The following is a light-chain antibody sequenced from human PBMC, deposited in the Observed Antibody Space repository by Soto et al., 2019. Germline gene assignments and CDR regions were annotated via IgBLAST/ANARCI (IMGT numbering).Light chain of an antibody. Sequence: EIVFTQSPCTLSLSPGERATLSCRAGHTLSSTFLAWYQQKPAQAPRLLIYGASSRATGVPDRFSGSGSGTDFTLTISRVEPEDFAVYYCQQFGTSPTFGGGTKVDIK. CDR1: HTLSSTF. CDR2: GAS. J-gene: IGKJ4*01. CDR3: QQFGTSPT. V-gene: IGKV3-20*01.